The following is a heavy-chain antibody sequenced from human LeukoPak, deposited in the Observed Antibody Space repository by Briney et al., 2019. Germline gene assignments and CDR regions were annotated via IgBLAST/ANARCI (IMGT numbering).Heavy chain of an antibody. J-gene: IGHJ4*02. CDR2: IYYSGST. CDR3: ATLYPYYYGSGSYYPF. CDR1: GGSISSYY. Sequence: SGTLSLTCTVSGGSISSYYWSWVRQPPGKGLGWVGYIYYSGSTNYNPSLKRRVTISVDTSKNQFSLKLSSVTAADTAVYYCATLYPYYYGSGSYYPFWGQGTLVTVSS. D-gene: IGHD3-10*01. V-gene: IGHV4-59*01.